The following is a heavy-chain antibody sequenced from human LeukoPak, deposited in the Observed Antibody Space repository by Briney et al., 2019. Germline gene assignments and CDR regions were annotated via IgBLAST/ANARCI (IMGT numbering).Heavy chain of an antibody. CDR2: INPNSGGT. CDR1: GYTFTGYC. D-gene: IGHD4-17*01. CDR3: ARGASGVYTVTTSWFDP. J-gene: IGHJ5*02. V-gene: IGHV1-2*02. Sequence: ASVKVSCKASGYTFTGYCMHWVRQAPGQALEWMGWINPNSGGTNYAQRFQGRVTMTRDTSISTAYMELSRLRSDDTGVYYCARGASGVYTVTTSWFDPWGQGTLVTVSS.